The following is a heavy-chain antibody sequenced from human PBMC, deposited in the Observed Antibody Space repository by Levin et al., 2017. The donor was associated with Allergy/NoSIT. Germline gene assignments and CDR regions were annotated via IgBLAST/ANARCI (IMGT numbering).Heavy chain of an antibody. J-gene: IGHJ6*02. CDR2: IYSGGST. Sequence: GGSLRLSCAASGFTVSSNYMSWVRQAPGKGLEWVSVIYSGGSTYYADSVKGRFTISRDNSKNTLYLQMNSLRAEDTAVYYCASRTYCGGDCYSWGYYYYGMDVWGQGTTVTVSS. CDR1: GFTVSSNY. V-gene: IGHV3-53*01. CDR3: ASRTYCGGDCYSWGYYYYGMDV. D-gene: IGHD2-21*02.